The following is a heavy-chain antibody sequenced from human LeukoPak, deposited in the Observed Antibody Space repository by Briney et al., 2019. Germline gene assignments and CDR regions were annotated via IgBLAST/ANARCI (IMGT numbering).Heavy chain of an antibody. J-gene: IGHJ3*02. CDR1: GFTFSSYT. D-gene: IGHD3-10*01. Sequence: GGSLRLSCAASGFTFSSYTMNWVRQAPGKGLEWVSTVSDSFNKHYSDSVKGRFTISRDNANNSLNLQMNSLRDEDTAVYYCAREGYYGAFDIWGQGTVVTVSS. CDR3: AREGYYGAFDI. V-gene: IGHV3-48*02. CDR2: VSDSFNK.